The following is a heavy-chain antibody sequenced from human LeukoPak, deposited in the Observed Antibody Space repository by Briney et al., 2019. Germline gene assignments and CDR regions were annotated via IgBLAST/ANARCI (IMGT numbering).Heavy chain of an antibody. J-gene: IGHJ4*02. V-gene: IGHV3-23*01. CDR3: AEGGSYYSFWSGYHGLGY. D-gene: IGHD3-3*01. Sequence: TGGSLRLSCAASGITFSNYAMSWVRQAPGKGLEWVSAISDSGDSTTYRDSVRGRFTISRDNSKKTLYLQMNSLRAEDTAIYYCAEGGSYYSFWSGYHGLGYWGQGTLVTVSS. CDR2: ISDSGDST. CDR1: GITFSNYA.